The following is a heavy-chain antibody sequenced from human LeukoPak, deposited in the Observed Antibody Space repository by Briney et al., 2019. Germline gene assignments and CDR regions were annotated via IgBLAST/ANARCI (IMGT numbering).Heavy chain of an antibody. CDR2: IYHSGST. J-gene: IGHJ4*02. CDR3: ARLVVPAAILDY. CDR1: GGSISSSSYY. Sequence: KPSETLSLTCTVSGGSISSSSYYWGWIRQPPGKGLEWIGSIYHSGSTYYNPSLKSRVTISVDTSKNQFSLKLSSVTAADTAVYYCARLVVPAAILDYWGQGTLVTVSS. D-gene: IGHD2-2*01. V-gene: IGHV4-39*07.